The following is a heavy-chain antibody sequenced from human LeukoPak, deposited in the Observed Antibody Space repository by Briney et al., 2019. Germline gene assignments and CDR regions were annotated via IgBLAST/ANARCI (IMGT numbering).Heavy chain of an antibody. D-gene: IGHD4-11*01. Sequence: GGSLRLSCAASGFTFSSYSMNWVRQAPGKGLEWVSSISSSRSYIYYADSVKGRFTISRDNAKNSLYLQMNSLRAEDTAVYYCARGLLGAVTTFDYWGQGTLVTVSS. CDR2: ISSSRSYI. J-gene: IGHJ4*02. V-gene: IGHV3-21*01. CDR3: ARGLLGAVTTFDY. CDR1: GFTFSSYS.